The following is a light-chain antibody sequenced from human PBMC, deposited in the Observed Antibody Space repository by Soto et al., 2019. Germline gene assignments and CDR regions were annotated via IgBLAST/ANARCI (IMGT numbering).Light chain of an antibody. J-gene: IGLJ2*01. Sequence: QSALTKPASVSGSPGQSITISCTGTTSDDGGYNYVSWYQQHPGKAPKLMISEVSNRPSGVSNRFSGSKSGNTASLTISGLQAEDEADYYCNSYSSSSTLVFGGGTKLTVL. V-gene: IGLV2-14*01. CDR3: NSYSSSSTLV. CDR2: EVS. CDR1: TSDDGGYNY.